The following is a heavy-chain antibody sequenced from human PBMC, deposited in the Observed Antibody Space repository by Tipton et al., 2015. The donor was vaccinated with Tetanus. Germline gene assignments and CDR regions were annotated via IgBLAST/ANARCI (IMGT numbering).Heavy chain of an antibody. V-gene: IGHV4-34*01. D-gene: IGHD6-19*01. CDR3: ARNTVAGTVTFDY. CDR1: GGSLNNYY. J-gene: IGHJ4*02. CDR2: INHSGST. Sequence: LRLSCAVDGGSLNNYYWAWFRQPPGKGLEWIGEINHSGSTNYNPSLKSRVTISVDTSKNQFSLKLSSVTAADTAVYYCARNTVAGTVTFDYWGQGTLVTVSS.